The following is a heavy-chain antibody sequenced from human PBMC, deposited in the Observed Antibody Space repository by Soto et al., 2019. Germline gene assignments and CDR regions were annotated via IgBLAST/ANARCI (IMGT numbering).Heavy chain of an antibody. CDR3: AREGSSGGYGVFDI. CDR1: GFTFSSYS. V-gene: IGHV3-48*01. D-gene: IGHD6-19*01. J-gene: IGHJ3*02. Sequence: GGSLRLSCAASGFTFSSYSMNWVRQAPGKGLEWVSYISSSSSTIYYADSVKGRFTISRDNAKNSLYLQMNSLRAEDTAVYYWAREGSSGGYGVFDIGGKGKMVTVSS. CDR2: ISSSSSTI.